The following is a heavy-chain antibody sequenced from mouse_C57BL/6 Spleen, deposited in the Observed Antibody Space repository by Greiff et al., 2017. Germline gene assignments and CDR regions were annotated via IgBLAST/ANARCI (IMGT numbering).Heavy chain of an antibody. J-gene: IGHJ3*01. V-gene: IGHV1-7*01. D-gene: IGHD2-4*01. CDR3: ARSEDYDGSWFAY. CDR2: INPSSGYT. CDR1: GYTFTSYW. Sequence: QVQLKQSGAELAKPGASVKLSCKASGYTFTSYWMHWVKQRPGQGLEWIGDINPSSGYTKYNQKFKDKATLTADKSSNTAYMQLSSLTYEDSAVYYCARSEDYDGSWFAYWGQGTLVTVSA.